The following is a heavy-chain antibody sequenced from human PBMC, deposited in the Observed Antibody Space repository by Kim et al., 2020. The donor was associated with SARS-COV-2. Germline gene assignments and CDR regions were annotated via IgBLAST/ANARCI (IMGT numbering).Heavy chain of an antibody. CDR1: GYTFTSYG. J-gene: IGHJ5*02. D-gene: IGHD2-2*02. CDR2: ISAYNGNT. CDR3: ARVWVPAAISPSWFDP. V-gene: IGHV1-18*01. Sequence: ASVKVSCKASGYTFTSYGISWVRQAPGQGLEWMGWISAYNGNTNYAQKLQGRVTMTTDTSTSTAYMELRSLRSDDTAVYYCARVWVPAAISPSWFDPWGQGTLVTVSS.